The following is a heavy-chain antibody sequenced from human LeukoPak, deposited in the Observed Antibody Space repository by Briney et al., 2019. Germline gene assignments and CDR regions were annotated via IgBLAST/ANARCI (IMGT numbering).Heavy chain of an antibody. J-gene: IGHJ4*02. CDR3: AKDLSGYSYGFLFDY. CDR2: ISYDGSNK. CDR1: GFTFSSYG. V-gene: IGHV3-30*18. D-gene: IGHD5-18*01. Sequence: GRSLRLSCAASGFTFSSYGMHWVRQAPGKGLEGVAVISYDGSNKYYADSVEGRFTISRDNSKNTLYLQMNSLRAEDTAVYYCAKDLSGYSYGFLFDYWGQGTLVTVSS.